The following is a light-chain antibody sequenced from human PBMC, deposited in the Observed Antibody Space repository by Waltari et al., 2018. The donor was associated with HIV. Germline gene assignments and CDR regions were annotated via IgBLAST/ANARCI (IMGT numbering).Light chain of an antibody. CDR3: HSADTTVL. CDR2: KDT. J-gene: IGLJ2*01. V-gene: IGLV3-25*03. Sequence: SHELTQPPSVAVSPGQTARITCSGAALPKQYTHWYHQKPGKAPVMVMYKDTERPSGIPERFSGSSSVTTVTLTISGVQAEDEADYYCHSADTTVLFGGGTKLTVL. CDR1: ALPKQY.